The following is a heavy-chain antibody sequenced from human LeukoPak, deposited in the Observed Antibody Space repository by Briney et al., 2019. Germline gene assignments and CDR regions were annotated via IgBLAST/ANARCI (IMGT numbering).Heavy chain of an antibody. CDR3: ARDQTPHYYDSSGYYRNDAFDI. V-gene: IGHV3-23*01. D-gene: IGHD3-22*01. Sequence: GGSLRLSCADSGFTLNNYDMSWVRQAPGKGLEWVSAISGSSGGTTYYAGSVKGRFTISRDNAKNSLYLQMNSLRDEDTAVYYCARDQTPHYYDSSGYYRNDAFDIWGQGTMVTVSS. CDR1: GFTLNNYD. CDR2: ISGSSGGTT. J-gene: IGHJ3*02.